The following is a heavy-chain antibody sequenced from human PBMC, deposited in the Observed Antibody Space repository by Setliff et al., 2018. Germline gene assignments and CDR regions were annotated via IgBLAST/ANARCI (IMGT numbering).Heavy chain of an antibody. CDR1: GYTFTSYG. D-gene: IGHD3-22*01. CDR2: ISAYNGNT. Sequence: VQVSCKASGYTFTSYGISWVRQAPGQGLEWMGWISAYNGNTNYAQKLQGRVTMTTDTSTSTAYMELRSLRSDDTAVYYCARVRYYYDSSGWFDPWGQGNLVTVSS. V-gene: IGHV1-18*01. CDR3: ARVRYYYDSSGWFDP. J-gene: IGHJ5*02.